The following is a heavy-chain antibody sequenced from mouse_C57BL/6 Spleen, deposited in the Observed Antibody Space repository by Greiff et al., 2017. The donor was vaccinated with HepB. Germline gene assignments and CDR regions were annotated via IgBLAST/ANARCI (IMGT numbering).Heavy chain of an antibody. CDR1: GYAFSSYW. CDR3: ARSGDGYYPPFDY. V-gene: IGHV1-80*01. J-gene: IGHJ2*01. D-gene: IGHD2-3*01. Sequence: QVQLQQSGAELVKPGASVKISCKASGYAFSSYWMNWVKQRPGKGLEWIGQIYPGDGDTNYNGKFKGKATLTADKSSSTAYMQLSSLTSEDSAVYFCARSGDGYYPPFDYWGQGTTLTVSS. CDR2: IYPGDGDT.